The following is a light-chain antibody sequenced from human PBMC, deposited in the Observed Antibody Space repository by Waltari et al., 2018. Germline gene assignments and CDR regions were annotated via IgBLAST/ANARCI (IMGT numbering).Light chain of an antibody. CDR2: GAS. Sequence: EIVLTQPPGTLSLSPGEGAPLSCRASQSIRSNFLAWYRQKPGQPPRLLIYGASSRATGVPDRFSGSGAGTDFTLTIGRLEPEDSAVYYCQQYGASPDTFGQGTKVEIK. V-gene: IGKV3-20*01. J-gene: IGKJ1*01. CDR3: QQYGASPDT. CDR1: QSIRSNF.